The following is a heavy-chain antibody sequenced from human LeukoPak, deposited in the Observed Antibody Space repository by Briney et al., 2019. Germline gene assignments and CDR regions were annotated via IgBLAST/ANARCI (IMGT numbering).Heavy chain of an antibody. V-gene: IGHV4-61*02. CDR3: AGRKALTGYSNAFFDY. CDR2: IYTSGST. J-gene: IGHJ4*02. Sequence: SETLSLTCTVSGGSISSGSYYWSWIRQPAGKGPEWIGRIYTSGSTNYNPSLKSRVTISVDTSKNQFSLKLSSVTAADTAVYYCAGRKALTGYSNAFFDYWGQGTLVTVSS. CDR1: GGSISSGSYY. D-gene: IGHD3-9*01.